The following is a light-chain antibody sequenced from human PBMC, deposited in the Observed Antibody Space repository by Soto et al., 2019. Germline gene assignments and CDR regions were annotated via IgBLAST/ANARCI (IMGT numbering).Light chain of an antibody. V-gene: IGKV3-11*01. CDR1: QSVSSY. J-gene: IGKJ2*01. CDR2: DAS. CDR3: QPRNNWPSFT. Sequence: EIVLTQYPATLSLSPGERATLSCRASQSVSSYLAWYQQKPGQAPRLLIYDASNRATGTPARFSGSGSGTDFTLTLSSLELDDLAVYDCQPRNNWPSFTLGQGTALEI.